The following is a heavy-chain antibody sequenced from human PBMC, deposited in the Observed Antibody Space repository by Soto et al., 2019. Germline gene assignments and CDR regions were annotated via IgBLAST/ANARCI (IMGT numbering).Heavy chain of an antibody. CDR1: GGTFSSYA. CDR2: IIPIFGTA. J-gene: IGHJ6*02. Sequence: QVQLVQSGAEVKKPGSSVKVSCKASGGTFSSYAISWVRQAPGQGLEWMGGIIPIFGTANYAQKFQGRVTITADEYTSTAYMELSSLRSEDTAGYYCARGGSSAGGYYDYYGMDVWGQGTTVTVSS. D-gene: IGHD6-6*01. CDR3: ARGGSSAGGYYDYYGMDV. V-gene: IGHV1-69*01.